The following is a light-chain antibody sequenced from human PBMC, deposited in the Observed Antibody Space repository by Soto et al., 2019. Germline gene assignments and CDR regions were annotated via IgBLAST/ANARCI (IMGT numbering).Light chain of an antibody. CDR3: ASYRSTTTPVI. CDR2: DVT. V-gene: IGLV2-14*03. J-gene: IGLJ2*01. CDR1: SADVGGYDY. Sequence: QSALTQPASVSASPGQSITISCTGSSADVGGYDYVSWYQQHPGGAPRLLIFDVTSRPSGISSRFSGSKSGNTASLTISGLQAEDEAFYYCASYRSTTTPVIFGGGTKVTVL.